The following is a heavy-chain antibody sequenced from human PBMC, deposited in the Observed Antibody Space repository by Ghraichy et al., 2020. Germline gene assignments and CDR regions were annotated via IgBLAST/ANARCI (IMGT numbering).Heavy chain of an antibody. Sequence: GGSLRLSCAASGFPVSDNYMSWVRQAPGKGLEWVSVIYGGGSTYYADSVQGRFTISRDNSKNTLYLQMNRLRVEETAVYYCARSGGGSSGWYGRYFDYWGQGILVTVSS. V-gene: IGHV3-53*01. CDR3: ARSGGGSSGWYGRYFDY. CDR1: GFPVSDNY. CDR2: IYGGGST. D-gene: IGHD6-13*01. J-gene: IGHJ4*02.